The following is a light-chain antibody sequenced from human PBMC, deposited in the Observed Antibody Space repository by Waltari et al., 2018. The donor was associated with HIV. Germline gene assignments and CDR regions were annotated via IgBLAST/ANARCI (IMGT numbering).Light chain of an antibody. CDR2: RNN. V-gene: IGLV1-47*01. CDR1: SSNIGSNY. J-gene: IGLJ1*01. Sequence: QSELTQPPSASGTSGQRVTISCSGSSSNIGSNYVYWYQQVPGKAPKLLIYRNNQRPSGVPDRFSGSKSGNTASLTISGPQAEDEADYYCCSYAGSHSYVFGSGTEVTVL. CDR3: CSYAGSHSYV.